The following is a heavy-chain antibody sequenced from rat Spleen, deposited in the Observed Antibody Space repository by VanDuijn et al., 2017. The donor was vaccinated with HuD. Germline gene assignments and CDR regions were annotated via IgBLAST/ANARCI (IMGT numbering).Heavy chain of an antibody. V-gene: IGHV5-29*01. CDR1: GFTFSDYY. CDR3: ATAYNNYLYVMDA. Sequence: EVQLVESDGGLVQPGRSLKLSCATSGFTFSDYYMAWVRQAPTKGLEWVATISYDGSSTYYRDSVKGRFTISRDNAKSTLYLQMDSLRSEDTATYYCATAYNNYLYVMDAWGQGASVTVSS. D-gene: IGHD1-10*01. CDR2: ISYDGSST. J-gene: IGHJ4*01.